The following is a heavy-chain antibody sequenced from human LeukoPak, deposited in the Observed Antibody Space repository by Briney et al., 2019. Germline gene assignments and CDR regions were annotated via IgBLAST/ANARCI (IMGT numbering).Heavy chain of an antibody. J-gene: IGHJ1*01. CDR2: IYYSGST. Sequence: PSETLSLTCTLSGDYISSSSYYWGWIRQPPRKGLETIGDIYYSGSTYYNASLKGRVSISIDTSNNHFSLHLRSLTAADTALYYCARRRYYDSTGYLDWGHGTLVTVSS. D-gene: IGHD3-22*01. V-gene: IGHV4-39*02. CDR3: ARRRYYDSTGYLD. CDR1: GDYISSSSYY.